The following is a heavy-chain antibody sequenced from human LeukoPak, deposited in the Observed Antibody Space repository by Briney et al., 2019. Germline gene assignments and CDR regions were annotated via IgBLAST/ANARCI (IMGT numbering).Heavy chain of an antibody. J-gene: IGHJ4*02. Sequence: VGSLRLSCAASGLTLSSSWMTGVRQAPGKGLEWVAKMNQDGSAKYYVDSVRGRFTISRDNAENSLFLQMNSLRVDDTALYYCARDPAFGALDYWGQGTLVTVSS. CDR3: ARDPAFGALDY. V-gene: IGHV3-7*01. CDR1: GLTLSSSW. D-gene: IGHD3-10*01. CDR2: MNQDGSAK.